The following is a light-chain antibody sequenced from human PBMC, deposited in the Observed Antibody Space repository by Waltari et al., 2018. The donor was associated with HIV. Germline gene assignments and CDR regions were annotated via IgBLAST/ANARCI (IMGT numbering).Light chain of an antibody. CDR2: DAS. J-gene: IGKJ4*01. Sequence: EIVLTQSPATLSLSPGERATLSCRASQSVSSYLAWYQQKPGQAPRLLIYDASNRATGIPARFSGSGSGTDFTLTISSLEPEDFAVYYCQQRSNWPPGSTFGGGTEVEIK. CDR1: QSVSSY. V-gene: IGKV3-11*01. CDR3: QQRSNWPPGST.